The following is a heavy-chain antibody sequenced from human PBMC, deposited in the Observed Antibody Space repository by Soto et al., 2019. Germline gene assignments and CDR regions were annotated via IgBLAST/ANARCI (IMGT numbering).Heavy chain of an antibody. J-gene: IGHJ6*02. CDR1: GFTVSSNY. CDR2: IYSGGST. D-gene: IGHD3-10*01. Sequence: GGSLRLSCAASGFTVSSNYMSWVRQAPGKGLEWVSVIYSGGSTYYADSVKGRFTISRDNSKNTLYLQMNSLRAEDTAVYYCARDYADGGHYYYGMDVWGQGTTVTVSS. V-gene: IGHV3-53*01. CDR3: ARDYADGGHYYYGMDV.